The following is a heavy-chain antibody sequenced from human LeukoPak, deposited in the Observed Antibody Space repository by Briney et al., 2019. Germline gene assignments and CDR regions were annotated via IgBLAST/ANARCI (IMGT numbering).Heavy chain of an antibody. CDR1: GFTFSSYG. V-gene: IGHV3-30*02. CDR3: AKGQGYHLAAAGTKGPVRDAFDI. D-gene: IGHD6-13*01. CDR2: IRYDGSNK. J-gene: IGHJ3*02. Sequence: GGSLRLSCAASGFTFSSYGMHWVRQAPGKGLEWVAFIRYDGSNKYYADSVKGRFTISRDNSKNTLYLQMNSLRAEDTAVYYCAKGQGYHLAAAGTKGPVRDAFDIWGQGTMATVSS.